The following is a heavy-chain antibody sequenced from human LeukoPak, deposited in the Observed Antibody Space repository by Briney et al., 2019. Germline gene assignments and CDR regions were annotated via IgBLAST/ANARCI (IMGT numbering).Heavy chain of an antibody. Sequence: GGSLRLSCAASGFTPSSYSMNWVRQAPGKGLEWVSFISSSSGYIYYADSVKGRFTISRDNAKNSLFLQMNSLRAEDTAVYYCARARLLWFGELGSWGQGTLVTVSS. CDR2: ISSSSGYI. V-gene: IGHV3-21*01. D-gene: IGHD3-10*01. CDR3: ARARLLWFGELGS. J-gene: IGHJ5*02. CDR1: GFTPSSYS.